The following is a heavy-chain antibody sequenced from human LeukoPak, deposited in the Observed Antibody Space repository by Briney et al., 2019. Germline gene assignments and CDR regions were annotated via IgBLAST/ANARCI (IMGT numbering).Heavy chain of an antibody. CDR2: IYYSGST. V-gene: IGHV4-39*07. Sequence: PSETLSLTCTVSGDSISTSSYYWGWIRQPPGKGLEWIGSIYYSGSTYYNPSLKSRVTISVDTSKNQFSLKLSSVTAADTAVYYCARDSLWRYSSSYDPTWGQGTLVTVSS. J-gene: IGHJ4*02. CDR1: GDSISTSSYY. D-gene: IGHD6-6*01. CDR3: ARDSLWRYSSSYDPT.